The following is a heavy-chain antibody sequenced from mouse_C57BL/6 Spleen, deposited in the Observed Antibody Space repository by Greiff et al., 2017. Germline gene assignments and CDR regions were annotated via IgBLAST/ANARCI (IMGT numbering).Heavy chain of an antibody. Sequence: QVQLQQPGAELVMPGASVKLSCKASSYTFTSYWMHWVKQRPGQGLEWIGEIDPSDSYTNYNQKFKGKSTLTVDKSSSTAYMQLSSLTSEDSAVYYCARWEGYDGPLAYWGQGTLVTVSA. CDR1: SYTFTSYW. J-gene: IGHJ3*01. V-gene: IGHV1-69*01. CDR3: ARWEGYDGPLAY. CDR2: IDPSDSYT. D-gene: IGHD2-2*01.